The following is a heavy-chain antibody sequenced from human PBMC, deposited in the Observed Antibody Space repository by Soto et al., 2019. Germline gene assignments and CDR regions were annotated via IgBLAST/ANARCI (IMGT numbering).Heavy chain of an antibody. CDR1: GFTFSSYG. CDR3: AKDKHYYGSGMLPTPRDYYYYGMDV. Sequence: QVQLVESGGGVVQPGRSLRLSCAASGFTFSSYGMHWVRQAPGKGLEWVAVISYDGSNKYYADSVKGRFTISRDNSKNTLYLQMNSLRAEDTAVYYCAKDKHYYGSGMLPTPRDYYYYGMDVWGQGTTVTVSS. J-gene: IGHJ6*02. D-gene: IGHD3-10*01. CDR2: ISYDGSNK. V-gene: IGHV3-30*18.